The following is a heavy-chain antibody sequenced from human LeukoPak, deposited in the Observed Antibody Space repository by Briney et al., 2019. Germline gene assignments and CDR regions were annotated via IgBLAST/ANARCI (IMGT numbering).Heavy chain of an antibody. CDR2: IKQDGSEK. CDR1: GFTFSSYW. J-gene: IGHJ4*02. Sequence: LPGGSLRLSCAASGFTFSSYWMSWVRQAPGKGLEWVANIKQDGSEKYYVDSVKGRFTISRDNAKNSLYLQMNSLRAEDTAVYYCASYYYDSSGYYGDYWGQGTLVTVSS. D-gene: IGHD3-22*01. V-gene: IGHV3-7*01. CDR3: ASYYYDSSGYYGDY.